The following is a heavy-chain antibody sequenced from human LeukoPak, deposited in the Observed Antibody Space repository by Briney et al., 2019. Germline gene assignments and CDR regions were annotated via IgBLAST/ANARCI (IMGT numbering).Heavy chain of an antibody. V-gene: IGHV3-23*01. CDR1: GFTFSSYA. CDR3: AKMVREFYTISYYFDY. CDR2: ISGSGAGT. Sequence: GSLRLSCAVSGFTFSSYAMNWVRQAPGKGLEWVSGISGSGAGTYYADSVKGRFTISRDNSKNTLYLQMNSLRAEDTAVYYCAKMVREFYTISYYFDYWGQGTLVTVSS. J-gene: IGHJ4*02. D-gene: IGHD2-8*01.